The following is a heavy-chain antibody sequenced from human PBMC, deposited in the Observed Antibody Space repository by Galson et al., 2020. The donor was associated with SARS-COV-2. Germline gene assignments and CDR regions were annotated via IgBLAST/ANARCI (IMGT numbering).Heavy chain of an antibody. CDR2: EKSKTDGGTT. V-gene: IGHV3-15*01. J-gene: IGHJ4*02. D-gene: IGHD4-17*01. CDR3: TWTTVTLQWDF. CDR1: AFTFRNAW. Sequence: GGSLRLSCAASAFTFRNAWMSGVRQAPGKGLVWVGGEKSKTDGGTTDYAAPVKGRFIISRDDSKNTLYLQMDSLKTEDTAVYYCTWTTVTLQWDFWGQGTQVTVSS.